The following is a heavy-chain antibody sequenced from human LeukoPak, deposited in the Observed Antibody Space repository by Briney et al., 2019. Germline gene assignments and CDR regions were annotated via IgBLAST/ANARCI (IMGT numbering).Heavy chain of an antibody. CDR3: ARDRDYDILTGYFDY. V-gene: IGHV3-30*04. CDR2: ISYDGSNK. D-gene: IGHD3-9*01. Sequence: GRSLRLSCAASGFTFSSYAMHWVRRAPGKGLEWVAVISYDGSNKYYADSVKGRFTISRDNSKSTLYLQMNSLRAEDTAVYYCARDRDYDILTGYFDYWGQGTLVTVSS. J-gene: IGHJ4*02. CDR1: GFTFSSYA.